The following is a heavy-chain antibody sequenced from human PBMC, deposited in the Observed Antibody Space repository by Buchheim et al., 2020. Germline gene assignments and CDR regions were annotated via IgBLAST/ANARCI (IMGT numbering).Heavy chain of an antibody. CDR1: GGSISNYY. J-gene: IGHJ4*02. CDR3: ARGYFSAWSDYFDY. Sequence: QVQLQESGPGLVKPSETLSLTCTVSGGSISNYYWSWIRQPPGKGLEWIGCIYYTGSTNYNPSLKSRVTISVDTAKNQFPLKLNSVTAADTAMYYCARGYFSAWSDYFDYWGQGS. D-gene: IGHD6-19*01. CDR2: IYYTGST. V-gene: IGHV4-59*01.